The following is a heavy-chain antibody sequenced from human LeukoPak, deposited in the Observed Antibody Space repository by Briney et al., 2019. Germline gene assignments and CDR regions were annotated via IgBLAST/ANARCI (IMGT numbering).Heavy chain of an antibody. CDR3: ARGDRYYSDYSGPYVLDI. J-gene: IGHJ3*02. Sequence: SETLSLTCTVSGDSVTSYYWNWIRQPPGKGLEWIGYSPYRGSTDYNPSLRSRVTISIDTSKNQFSLKLTSVTAADTAVYYCARGDRYYSDYSGPYVLDIWGQGTLVTVSS. CDR1: GDSVTSYY. V-gene: IGHV4-59*02. D-gene: IGHD3-22*01. CDR2: SPYRGST.